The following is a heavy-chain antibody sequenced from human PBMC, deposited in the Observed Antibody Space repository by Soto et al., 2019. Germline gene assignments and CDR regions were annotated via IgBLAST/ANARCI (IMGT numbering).Heavy chain of an antibody. D-gene: IGHD2-2*01. CDR2: FSGSGGNI. CDR3: AKDPPWTVGPLAMDV. V-gene: IGHV3-23*04. Sequence: EGQLVESGGGLVQPGGSLRLSCVASGFTFSTHAMSWVRQAPGKGLEWVSTFSGSGGNIYYAESVKGRLTISRDDSKNTLYLQMNSLRVEDTAVYYCAKDPPWTVGPLAMDVWGQGTTVTVSS. J-gene: IGHJ6*02. CDR1: GFTFSTHA.